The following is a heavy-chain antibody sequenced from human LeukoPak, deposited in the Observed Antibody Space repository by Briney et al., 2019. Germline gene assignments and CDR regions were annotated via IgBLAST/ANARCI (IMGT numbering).Heavy chain of an antibody. D-gene: IGHD3-22*01. J-gene: IGHJ6*02. V-gene: IGHV4-30-2*01. CDR2: IYHSGST. Sequence: SQTLSLTCAVSGGSISSGGYSWSWIRQPPGKGLEWIGYIYHSGSTYYNPSLKSRVTISVDRSKNQFSLKLSSVTAADTAVYYCARAMIAARRYYYGMDVWGQGTTVTVSS. CDR1: GGSISSGGYS. CDR3: ARAMIAARRYYYGMDV.